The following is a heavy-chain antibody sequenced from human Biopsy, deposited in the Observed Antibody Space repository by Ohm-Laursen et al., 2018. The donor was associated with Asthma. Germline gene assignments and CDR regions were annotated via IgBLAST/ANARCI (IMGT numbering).Heavy chain of an antibody. J-gene: IGHJ4*02. Sequence: SLRLSCAASGYTFSRYSIHWVRQAPGKGLEWVGRIKSKTDGGTTDYAAPVKGRFTISRDDSKSTLYLQMNSLKTEDTAVYYCTTGIDYWGQGTLVTVSS. CDR1: GYTFSRYS. CDR2: IKSKTDGGTT. V-gene: IGHV3-15*01. CDR3: TTGIDY.